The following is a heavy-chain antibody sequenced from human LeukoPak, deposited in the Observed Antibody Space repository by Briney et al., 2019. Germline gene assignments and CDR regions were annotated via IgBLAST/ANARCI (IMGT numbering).Heavy chain of an antibody. CDR2: IYYSGST. V-gene: IGHV4-31*03. D-gene: IGHD3-22*01. J-gene: IGHJ4*02. CDR1: GGSISSGGYY. Sequence: SQTLSLTCTVSGGSISSGGYYWSWIRQHPGKGLEWIGYIYYSGSTYYNPSLKSRVTISVDTSKNQFSLKLSSVTAADTAVYYCARETYYYDSSGYSHYYYFDYWGQGTQVTVSS. CDR3: ARETYYYDSSGYSHYYYFDY.